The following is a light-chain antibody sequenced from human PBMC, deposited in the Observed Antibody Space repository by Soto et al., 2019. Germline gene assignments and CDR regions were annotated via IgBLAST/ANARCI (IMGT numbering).Light chain of an antibody. CDR1: QSFSSSN. CDR2: SAS. V-gene: IGKV3-20*01. Sequence: EVVLTQSPGTLSLSPGERATLSCRASQSFSSSNLAWYQHKTGQPPKLIVYSASRRATGIPDRFSGSGSGTYFTLTISRLEPEDFALYDCQRYGGSPPVTFGGGTKVDIK. J-gene: IGKJ4*01. CDR3: QRYGGSPPVT.